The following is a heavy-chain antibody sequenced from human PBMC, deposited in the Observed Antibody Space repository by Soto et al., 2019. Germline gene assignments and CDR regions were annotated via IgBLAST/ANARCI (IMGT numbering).Heavy chain of an antibody. D-gene: IGHD2-2*01. Sequence: PGGSLRLSCSAPGFTFSSFCMHLVPQAPGKGPVWVSRINGDGSSTSHADSVKGRFTISRDNAENTLFLQMSGLRAEDTAVYYCARAQLLPDDAFDAWGRGTVVTVSS. CDR1: GFTFSSFC. CDR3: ARAQLLPDDAFDA. CDR2: INGDGSST. J-gene: IGHJ3*01. V-gene: IGHV3-74*01.